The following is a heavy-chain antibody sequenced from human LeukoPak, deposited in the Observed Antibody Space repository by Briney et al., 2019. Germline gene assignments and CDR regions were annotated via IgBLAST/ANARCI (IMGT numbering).Heavy chain of an antibody. V-gene: IGHV3-30*18. Sequence: GGSLRLSCAASGFTFSSYGMHWVRQAPGKGLEWVAVISYDGSNKYYADSVKGRFTISRDNSKNTLYLQMNSLRAEDTAVYYCAKVEVPAAIGLPVFDYWGQGTLVTSSS. D-gene: IGHD2-2*01. CDR2: ISYDGSNK. J-gene: IGHJ4*02. CDR3: AKVEVPAAIGLPVFDY. CDR1: GFTFSSYG.